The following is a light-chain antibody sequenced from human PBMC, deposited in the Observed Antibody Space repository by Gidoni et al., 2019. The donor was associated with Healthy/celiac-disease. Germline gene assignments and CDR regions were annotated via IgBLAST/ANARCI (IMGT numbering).Light chain of an antibody. J-gene: IGLJ3*02. V-gene: IGLV1-40*01. CDR1: SSNIGAGYA. Sequence: HSVLTQPPSASGAPGQRVTISCTGSSSNIGAGYAVHWYQQLPGTAPKLLIYGNSNRPSGVPDRFSGSKSGTSASLAITGLQAEDEADYYCQSYDSSLRVFGGGTKLTVL. CDR2: GNS. CDR3: QSYDSSLRV.